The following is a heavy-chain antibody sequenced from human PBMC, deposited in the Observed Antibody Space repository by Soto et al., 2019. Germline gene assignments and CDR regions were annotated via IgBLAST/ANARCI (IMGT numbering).Heavy chain of an antibody. D-gene: IGHD2-15*01. CDR1: GLTFRNHA. J-gene: IGHJ6*02. Sequence: PWGSLRLSCAVSGLTFRNHAMTCVRQAPRKGLEWVSTISENGDTTFYADSVKGRFTISRDNSKNTLYLQMNSLRAEDTAVYYCARDYSPLGYCSGGSCYSGAYYYYGMDVWGQGTTVTVSS. CDR3: ARDYSPLGYCSGGSCYSGAYYYYGMDV. V-gene: IGHV3-23*01. CDR2: ISENGDTT.